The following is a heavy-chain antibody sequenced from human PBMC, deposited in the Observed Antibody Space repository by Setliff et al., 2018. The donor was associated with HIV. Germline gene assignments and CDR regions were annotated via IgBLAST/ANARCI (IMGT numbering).Heavy chain of an antibody. CDR3: ARPTTGVGGGAAFDI. D-gene: IGHD2-8*01. Sequence: ASETLSLTCSVSGGSISSGTYYWGWIRQPPGKGLEWIGTIYYSGNTYYRPSLKSRVTISVDTSKNHFSLKLNSVTAADTAVYFCARPTTGVGGGAAFDIWGQGTMVTVSS. CDR2: IYYSGNT. J-gene: IGHJ3*02. V-gene: IGHV4-39*02. CDR1: GGSISSGTYY.